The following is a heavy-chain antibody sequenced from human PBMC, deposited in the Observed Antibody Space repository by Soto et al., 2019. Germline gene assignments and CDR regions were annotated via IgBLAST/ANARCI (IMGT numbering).Heavy chain of an antibody. CDR2: IYHSVST. CDR1: GGSISSGGYS. J-gene: IGHJ4*02. V-gene: IGHV4-30-2*01. Sequence: QLQLQESGSKLVKPSQTLSLTCAVSGGSISSGGYSWSWIRQPPGKGLEWIGYIYHSVSTYYNPSLKSRVTISVDRSKNQFSLKLSSVTAADTAVYYCARGPPIFYWGQVTLVTVSS. D-gene: IGHD3-9*01. CDR3: ARGPPIFY.